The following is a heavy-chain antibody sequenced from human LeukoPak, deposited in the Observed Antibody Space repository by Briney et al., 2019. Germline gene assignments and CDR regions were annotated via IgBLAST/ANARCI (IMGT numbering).Heavy chain of an antibody. J-gene: IGHJ3*02. D-gene: IGHD5/OR15-5a*01. V-gene: IGHV3-30*18. CDR3: AKDQGLGGAFDI. CDR1: GFTFSSYG. Sequence: PGGSLRLSCAASGFTFSSYGMHWVRQAPGKGLEWVAVISYDGSNKYYADSVKGRFTISRDNSKNTLYLQMNSLRAEDTAVYYCAKDQGLGGAFDIWGQGTMVTVSS. CDR2: ISYDGSNK.